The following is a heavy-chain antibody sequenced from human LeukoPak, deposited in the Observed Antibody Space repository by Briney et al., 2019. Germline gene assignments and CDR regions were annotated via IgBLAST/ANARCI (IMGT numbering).Heavy chain of an antibody. D-gene: IGHD3-3*01. J-gene: IGHJ4*02. CDR2: IYSGGST. CDR1: GFTVSSNY. CDR3: ARAAHDTTIFGVVIPYYFDY. Sequence: PGGSLRLSCAASGFTVSSNYMSWVRQAPGKGLEWVSVIYSGGSTYYADSVKGRFTISRDNSKNTLYLQMNSLRAEDTAVYYCARAAHDTTIFGVVIPYYFDYWGQGTLVTVSS. V-gene: IGHV3-66*02.